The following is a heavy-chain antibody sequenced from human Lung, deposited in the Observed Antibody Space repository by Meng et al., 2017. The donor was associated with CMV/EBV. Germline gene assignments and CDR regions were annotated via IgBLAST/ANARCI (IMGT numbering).Heavy chain of an antibody. J-gene: IGHJ5*02. CDR3: ARPFTSGWYNWFTP. D-gene: IGHD6-19*01. Sequence: GESLKISCKASGYTFTNNGVSWLRQARGQGPEWMGWINTNNGNRNYAQKFQGRVILTTDTSTNTAYMELTSLTSDDTAVYYCARPFTSGWYNWFTPWGQGTLDTVTS. V-gene: IGHV1-18*01. CDR1: GYTFTNNG. CDR2: INTNNGNR.